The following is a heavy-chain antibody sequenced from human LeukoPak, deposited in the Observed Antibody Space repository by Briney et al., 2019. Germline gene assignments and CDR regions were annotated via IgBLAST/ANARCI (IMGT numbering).Heavy chain of an antibody. Sequence: KPSETLSLTCTVSGGSISSYYWSWIRQPPGKGLEWIGYIYYSGSTNYNPSLKSRVTISVDTSKNQFSLKLSSVTAADTAVYYCAKERGQWELPDAFDIWGQGTMVTVSS. CDR3: AKERGQWELPDAFDI. D-gene: IGHD1-26*01. J-gene: IGHJ3*02. CDR2: IYYSGST. V-gene: IGHV4-59*01. CDR1: GGSISSYY.